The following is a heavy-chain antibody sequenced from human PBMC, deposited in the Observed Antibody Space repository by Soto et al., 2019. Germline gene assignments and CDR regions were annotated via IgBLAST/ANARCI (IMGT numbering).Heavy chain of an antibody. J-gene: IGHJ5*02. Sequence: GSGPTLVNPTQTLTLTCTFSGFSLSTSGVGVGWIRQPPGKALVWLALIYWDDDKRYSPSLKSRLTITKDTSKNQVVLTMTNMDPVDTATYYCAHRRPGTDYDFWSGNQYNWFDPWGQGTLVTVSS. CDR2: IYWDDDK. CDR3: AHRRPGTDYDFWSGNQYNWFDP. V-gene: IGHV2-5*02. CDR1: GFSLSTSGVG. D-gene: IGHD3-3*01.